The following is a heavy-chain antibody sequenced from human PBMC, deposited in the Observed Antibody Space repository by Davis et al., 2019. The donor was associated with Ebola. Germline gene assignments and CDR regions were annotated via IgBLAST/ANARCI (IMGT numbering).Heavy chain of an antibody. V-gene: IGHV1-2*04. CDR3: ARGRSSGYYYPLIRYFDY. CDR1: GYTFTGYY. J-gene: IGHJ4*02. D-gene: IGHD3-22*01. CDR2: INPNSGGT. Sequence: ASVKVSCKASGYTFTGYYMHWVRQAPGQGLEWMGWINPNSGGTNYAQKFQGWVTMTRDTSISTAYMELSSLRAGDTAVYYCARGRSSGYYYPLIRYFDYWGQGTLVTVSS.